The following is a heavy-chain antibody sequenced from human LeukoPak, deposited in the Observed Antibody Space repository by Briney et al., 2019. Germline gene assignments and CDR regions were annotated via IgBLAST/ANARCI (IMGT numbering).Heavy chain of an antibody. Sequence: SETLSLTCTVSGGSISGYYWNWIRQPPGKGLEWVGYIYHSGSTNYNPSLKSRVTILVDTSKKQFSLKLSSVTAADTAVYYCARDLGQNFDYWGQGTLVTVSS. D-gene: IGHD7-27*01. CDR2: IYHSGST. CDR3: ARDLGQNFDY. V-gene: IGHV4-59*01. CDR1: GGSISGYY. J-gene: IGHJ4*02.